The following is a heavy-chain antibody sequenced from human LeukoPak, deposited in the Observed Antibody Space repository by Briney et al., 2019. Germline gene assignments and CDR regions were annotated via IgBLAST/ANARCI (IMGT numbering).Heavy chain of an antibody. CDR3: ARLASSGWSHCDY. V-gene: IGHV4-59*08. CDR1: GGSISGYY. J-gene: IGHJ4*02. D-gene: IGHD6-19*01. Sequence: SETLSLTCTVSGGSISGYYWSWIRQPPGKRTEWIGYIYYSGSTNYNPSLKSRVTISVDTSKNQFSLKMNSVTAADTAVYYCARLASSGWSHCDYWGQGTLVTVSS. CDR2: IYYSGST.